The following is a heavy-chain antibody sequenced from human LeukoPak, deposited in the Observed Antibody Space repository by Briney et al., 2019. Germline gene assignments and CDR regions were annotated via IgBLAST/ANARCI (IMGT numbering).Heavy chain of an antibody. Sequence: SQTLSLTCTVSGGSISSGDYYWSWIRQPPGKGLEWIGYIYYSGSTYYNPSLKSRVTISVDTSKNQFSLKLSSVTAADKAVYYCATQGYSYGIDAFDIWGQGTMVTVSS. D-gene: IGHD5-18*01. CDR1: GGSISSGDYY. CDR2: IYYSGST. V-gene: IGHV4-30-4*01. J-gene: IGHJ3*02. CDR3: ATQGYSYGIDAFDI.